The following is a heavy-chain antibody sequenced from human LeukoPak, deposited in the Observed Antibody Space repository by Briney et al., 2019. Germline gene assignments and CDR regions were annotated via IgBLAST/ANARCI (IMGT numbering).Heavy chain of an antibody. J-gene: IGHJ4*02. CDR3: ARGAHYYDSSGYYYALGY. CDR2: INAGNGNT. Sequence: ASVKVSCKASGYTFTSYAMHWVRQAPGQRLEWMGWINAGNGNTKYSQKFQGRVTITRDTSASTAYMELSSLRSEDTAVYYCARGAHYYDSSGYYYALGYWGQGTLVTVSS. V-gene: IGHV1-3*01. D-gene: IGHD3-22*01. CDR1: GYTFTSYA.